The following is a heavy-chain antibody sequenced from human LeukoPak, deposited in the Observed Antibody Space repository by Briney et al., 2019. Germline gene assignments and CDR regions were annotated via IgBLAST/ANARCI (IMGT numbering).Heavy chain of an antibody. CDR1: GGSISSYY. J-gene: IGHJ4*02. Sequence: SETLSLTCTVSGGSISSYYWGWIRQPPGKGLEWIGSIYYSGSTYYNPSLKSRVTISVDTSKNQFSLKLSPVTAADTAVYYCARQRGWAAGTTVNPYYFDYWGQGTLVTVSS. V-gene: IGHV4-39*01. CDR3: ARQRGWAAGTTVNPYYFDY. D-gene: IGHD4-11*01. CDR2: IYYSGST.